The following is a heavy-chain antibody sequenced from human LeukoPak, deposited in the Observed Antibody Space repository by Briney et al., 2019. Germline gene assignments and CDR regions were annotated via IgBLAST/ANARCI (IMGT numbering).Heavy chain of an antibody. CDR1: GFTFGSYA. Sequence: GGSLRLSCAASGFTFGSYAMSWVRQAPGKGLEWVSAISGSGGSTYHADSVKGRFTISRDNSKNTLYLEMNSRRAEDTAVYYCAKDVGVGSGSYYNHNWFDPWGQGTLVTVSS. D-gene: IGHD3-10*01. CDR3: AKDVGVGSGSYYNHNWFDP. J-gene: IGHJ5*02. CDR2: ISGSGGST. V-gene: IGHV3-23*01.